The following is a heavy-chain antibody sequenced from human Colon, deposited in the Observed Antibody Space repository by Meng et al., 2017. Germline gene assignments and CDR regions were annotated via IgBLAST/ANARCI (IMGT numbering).Heavy chain of an antibody. CDR2: LYYSGTN. J-gene: IGHJ5*02. V-gene: IGHV4-59*01. Sequence: HVQLPEPGLVLVNPSQTLSLTCTVTGGSISIYSWSWIRQAPGKGLEWICYLYYSGTNNYTPSLKSRVTISIDTSKNQFSLKLNSVTAADTAVYYCAGDSSGYNWLDPWGQGTLVTVSS. CDR1: GGSISIYS. D-gene: IGHD6-19*01. CDR3: AGDSSGYNWLDP.